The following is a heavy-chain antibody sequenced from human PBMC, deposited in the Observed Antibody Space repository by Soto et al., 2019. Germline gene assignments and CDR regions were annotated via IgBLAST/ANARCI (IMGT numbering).Heavy chain of an antibody. V-gene: IGHV3-48*01. Sequence: GGSLRLSCAASGFTFSSYSMNWVRQAPGKGLEWVLFISSSSTIYYADSVKGRFTISRDNAKNSLFLQMNSLRAEDTAVYYCARDDVDIVVVVAATPYSAFDIWGQGKMVTVSS. CDR1: GFTFSSYS. CDR3: ARDDVDIVVVVAATPYSAFDI. J-gene: IGHJ3*02. D-gene: IGHD2-15*01. CDR2: ISSSSTI.